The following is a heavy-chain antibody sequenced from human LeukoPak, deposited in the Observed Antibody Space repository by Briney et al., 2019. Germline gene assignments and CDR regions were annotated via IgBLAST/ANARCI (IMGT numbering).Heavy chain of an antibody. CDR3: SWLTGVVGAHYFDY. CDR2: INPNSGGT. D-gene: IGHD7-27*01. V-gene: IGHV1-2*02. CDR1: GYTFTGYY. J-gene: IGHJ4*02. Sequence: ASVKVSCKASGYTFTGYYMHWVRQAPGQGLEWMGWINPNSGGTNYAQKFQGRVTMTRDTSISTAYMELSRLRSDDTAVYYCSWLTGVVGAHYFDYWGQGTLVTVSS.